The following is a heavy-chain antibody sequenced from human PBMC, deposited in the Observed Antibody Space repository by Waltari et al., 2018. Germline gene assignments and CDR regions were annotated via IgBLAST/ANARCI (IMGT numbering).Heavy chain of an antibody. V-gene: IGHV3-23*01. CDR3: ARRILASEYHGMDV. J-gene: IGHJ6*02. CDR2: ISGGGTTN. Sequence: EVQLLESGGGLVQPGGSLRLPCSASGFTFSSYVMNWVRQAPGKGLGWGSVISGGGTTNYYADSARGRFTISRDDSRNTVYLQMNNQRVEDTAIYYCARRILASEYHGMDVWGQGTTVTVSS. CDR1: GFTFSSYV. D-gene: IGHD2-2*01.